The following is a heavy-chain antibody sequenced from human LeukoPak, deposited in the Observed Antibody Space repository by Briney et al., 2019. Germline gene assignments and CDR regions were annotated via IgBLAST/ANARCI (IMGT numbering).Heavy chain of an antibody. D-gene: IGHD2-2*01. J-gene: IGHJ5*02. CDR2: INSDGSST. V-gene: IGHV3-74*01. CDR1: GFTFSSYW. CDR3: ARGVGNCSSTSCYWWFDP. Sequence: GGSLRLSCAASGFTFSSYWMHWVRHAPGKGLVWVSRINSDGSSTSYADSVKGRFTISRDNAKNTLYLQMNSLRAEDTAVYYCARGVGNCSSTSCYWWFDPWGQGTLVTVSS.